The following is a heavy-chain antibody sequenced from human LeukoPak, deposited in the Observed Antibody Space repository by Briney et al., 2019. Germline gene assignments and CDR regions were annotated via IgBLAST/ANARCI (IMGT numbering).Heavy chain of an antibody. Sequence: GGSLRLSCAASRFTFSSYAMHWLRQAPGKGLEYVSSISSNGGSTYYANSVKGRFTISRDNSKNTLYLQMGSLRAEDMARYYCARDLGLGGYWGQGTLVTVSS. CDR3: ARDLGLGGY. J-gene: IGHJ4*02. CDR1: RFTFSSYA. D-gene: IGHD3-16*01. V-gene: IGHV3-64*01. CDR2: ISSNGGST.